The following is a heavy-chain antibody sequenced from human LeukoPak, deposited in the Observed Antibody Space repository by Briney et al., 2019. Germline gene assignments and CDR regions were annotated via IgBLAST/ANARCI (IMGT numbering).Heavy chain of an antibody. V-gene: IGHV1-18*01. J-gene: IGHJ6*02. D-gene: IGHD1-26*01. CDR1: GYTFTSYG. Sequence: ASVKVSCKASGYTFTSYGISWVRQAPAQGLEWMGWISAYNGNTNYAQKLQGRVTMTTDRSTSTAYMELRSLRSDDTAVYYCARGSGRHYYYYGMDVWGQGTTVTVSS. CDR3: ARGSGRHYYYYGMDV. CDR2: ISAYNGNT.